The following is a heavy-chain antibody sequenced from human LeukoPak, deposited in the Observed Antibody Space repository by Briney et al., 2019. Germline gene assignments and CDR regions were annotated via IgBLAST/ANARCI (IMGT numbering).Heavy chain of an antibody. V-gene: IGHV4-30-4*01. Sequence: PSQTLSLTCTVSGGSISSWDYYWSWIRQPPGKGLEWIGYTHSSGSTYYNPSLKSRVTISVDTSKNQFSLRLSSVTAADTAEYYCATKPNGDYYFDYWGQGTLVTVSS. CDR2: THSSGST. D-gene: IGHD4-17*01. J-gene: IGHJ4*02. CDR3: ATKPNGDYYFDY. CDR1: GGSISSWDYY.